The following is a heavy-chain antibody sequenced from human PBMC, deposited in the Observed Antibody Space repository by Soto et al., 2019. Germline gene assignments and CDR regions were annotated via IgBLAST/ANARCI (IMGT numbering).Heavy chain of an antibody. CDR1: GFTFSSYS. V-gene: IGHV3-21*01. J-gene: IGHJ4*02. CDR2: ISSSSSYI. D-gene: IGHD5-12*01. CDR3: AKQSGYDPLGFDY. Sequence: PGGSLRLSCAASGFTFSSYSMNWVRQAPGKGLEWVSSISSSSSYIYYADSVKGRFTISRDNAKNSLYLQMNSLRAEDTAVYYCAKQSGYDPLGFDYWGQGTLVTVSS.